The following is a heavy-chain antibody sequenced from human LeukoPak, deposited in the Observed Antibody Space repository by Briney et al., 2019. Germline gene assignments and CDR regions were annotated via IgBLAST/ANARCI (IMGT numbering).Heavy chain of an antibody. J-gene: IGHJ5*02. CDR2: IIPILGIA. CDR1: GGTFSSYI. D-gene: IGHD6-13*01. Sequence: SVKVSCKASGGTFSSYIISWVRQAPGQGLEWMGRIIPILGIANYAQKFQGRVTITADKSTSTAYMELSSLRSEDTAVYYCASLIAAAGTGWFDPWGQGTLVTVSS. V-gene: IGHV1-69*02. CDR3: ASLIAAAGTGWFDP.